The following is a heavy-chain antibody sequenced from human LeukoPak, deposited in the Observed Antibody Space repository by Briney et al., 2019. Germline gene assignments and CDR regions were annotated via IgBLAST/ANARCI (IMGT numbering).Heavy chain of an antibody. CDR2: ISWNSGSI. Sequence: GGSLRLSCAASGFTFDDYAMHWVRQAPGKGLEWVSGISWNSGSIGYADSVKGRFTISRDSAKNSLYLQMNSLRAEDTALYYCARVAVAADYWGQGTLVTVSS. CDR1: GFTFDDYA. V-gene: IGHV3-9*01. CDR3: ARVAVAADY. D-gene: IGHD6-19*01. J-gene: IGHJ4*02.